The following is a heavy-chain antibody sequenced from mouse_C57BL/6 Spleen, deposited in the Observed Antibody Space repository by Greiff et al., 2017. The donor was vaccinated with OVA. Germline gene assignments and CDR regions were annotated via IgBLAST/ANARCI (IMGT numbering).Heavy chain of an antibody. CDR2: INPGSGGT. V-gene: IGHV1-54*01. CDR3: ARWYYGSSYDAMDY. Sequence: QVQLQQSGAELVRPGTSVKVSCKASGYAFTNYLIEWVKQRPGQGLEWIGVINPGSGGTNYNEKFKGKATLTADKSSSTAYMQLSSLTSEDSAVYVCARWYYGSSYDAMDYWGQGTSVTVSS. D-gene: IGHD1-1*01. CDR1: GYAFTNYL. J-gene: IGHJ4*01.